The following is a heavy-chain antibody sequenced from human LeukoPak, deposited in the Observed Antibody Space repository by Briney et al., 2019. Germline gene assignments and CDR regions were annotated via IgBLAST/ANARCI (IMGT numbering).Heavy chain of an antibody. CDR1: GGSFSGYY. CDR2: INHSGST. D-gene: IGHD3-10*01. Sequence: SETLSLTCAVYGGSFSGYYWSWIRQPPGKGLEWIGEINHSGSTNHNPSLKSRVTISVDTSKNQFSLKLSSVTAADTAVYYCARDRYYGSGSYLKAGYYYGMDVWGQGTTVTVSS. CDR3: ARDRYYGSGSYLKAGYYYGMDV. V-gene: IGHV4-34*01. J-gene: IGHJ6*02.